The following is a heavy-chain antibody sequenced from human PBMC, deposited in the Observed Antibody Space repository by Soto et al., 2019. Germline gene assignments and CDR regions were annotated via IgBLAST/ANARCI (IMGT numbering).Heavy chain of an antibody. Sequence: EVQLVESGGGLVKPGGSLRLSCAASGFTFSSYSMNWVRQAPGKGLEWVSSISSSSSYIYYADSVKGRFTISRDNAKNSLYLQMNSLRAEDTAVYYCARAGGGGSSYYYYGMDVWGQGPTVTVSS. CDR2: ISSSSSYI. D-gene: IGHD2-15*01. V-gene: IGHV3-21*01. J-gene: IGHJ6*02. CDR1: GFTFSSYS. CDR3: ARAGGGGSSYYYYGMDV.